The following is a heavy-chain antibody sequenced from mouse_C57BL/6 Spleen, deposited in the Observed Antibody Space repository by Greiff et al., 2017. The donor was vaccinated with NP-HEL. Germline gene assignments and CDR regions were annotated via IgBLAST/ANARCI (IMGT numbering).Heavy chain of an antibody. CDR1: GYSITSGYY. J-gene: IGHJ3*01. Sequence: VQLQQSGPGLVKPSQSLSLTCSVTGYSITSGYYWNWIRQFPGNKLEWMGYISYDGSNNYNPSLKNRISITRDTSKNQFFLKLNSVTTEDTATYYCAKESGIYYDYDWFAYWGQGTLVTVSA. D-gene: IGHD2-4*01. V-gene: IGHV3-6*01. CDR3: AKESGIYYDYDWFAY. CDR2: ISYDGSN.